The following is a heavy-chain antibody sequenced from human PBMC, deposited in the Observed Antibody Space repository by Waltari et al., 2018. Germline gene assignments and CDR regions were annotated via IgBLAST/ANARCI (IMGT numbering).Heavy chain of an antibody. CDR1: GYTLTELS. CDR3: ATPGIAVAHSPYWYFDL. D-gene: IGHD6-19*01. CDR2: FDPEDGET. Sequence: QVQLVQSGAEVKKPGASVKVSCKVSGYTLTELSMPWVRPAPGKGLEWMGGFDPEDGETIYAQKFQGRVTMTEDTSTDTAYMELSSLRSEDTAVYYCATPGIAVAHSPYWYFDLWGRGTLVTVSS. J-gene: IGHJ2*01. V-gene: IGHV1-24*01.